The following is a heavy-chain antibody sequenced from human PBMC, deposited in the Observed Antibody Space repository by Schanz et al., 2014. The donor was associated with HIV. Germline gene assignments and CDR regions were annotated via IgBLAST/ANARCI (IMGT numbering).Heavy chain of an antibody. D-gene: IGHD1-1*01. Sequence: VQLVQSGGGVVQPGRSLRLSCAGSGFTFSNYSMNWVRQAPGKGLEWVSGISGNSGHTWYADSVKGRFTISRDNPKNRLYLQMNSLRDEDTAVYYCARAPYTTSTRIDYWGQGTLVTVSS. V-gene: IGHV3-21*01. CDR3: ARAPYTTSTRIDY. CDR2: ISGNSGHT. J-gene: IGHJ4*02. CDR1: GFTFSNYS.